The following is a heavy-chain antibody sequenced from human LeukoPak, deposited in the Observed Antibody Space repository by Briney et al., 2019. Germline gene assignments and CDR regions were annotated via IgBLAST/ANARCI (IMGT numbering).Heavy chain of an antibody. Sequence: GGSLRLSCAASGFTFSSYSMNWVRQAPGKGLEWVSYISSSSTIYYADSVKGRFTISRDNAKNSLYLQMNSLRAEDTAVYYCARGPSGSYFGGQGTLVTVSS. CDR2: ISSSSTI. V-gene: IGHV3-48*01. CDR1: GFTFSSYS. D-gene: IGHD1-26*01. CDR3: ARGPSGSYF. J-gene: IGHJ4*02.